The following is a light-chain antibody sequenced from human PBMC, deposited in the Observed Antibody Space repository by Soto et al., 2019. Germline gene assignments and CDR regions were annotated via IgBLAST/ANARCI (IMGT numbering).Light chain of an antibody. CDR3: CSYAGSSKV. CDR2: EVT. CDR1: SSDVGGYNY. Sequence: QSALTQPPSASGSPGQSVTISCTGTSSDVGGYNYVSWYQQHPGKAPKLVIYEVTKRPSGVPDRFSGSKSGNTAPLTISGLQAEDEADYYCCSYAGSSKVFGTGTKVTAL. V-gene: IGLV2-8*01. J-gene: IGLJ1*01.